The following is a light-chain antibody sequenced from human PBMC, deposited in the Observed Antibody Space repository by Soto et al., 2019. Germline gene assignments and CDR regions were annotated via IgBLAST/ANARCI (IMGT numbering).Light chain of an antibody. Sequence: DIQLTQSPSFLSASVGDRVTITCRASQGISSYLAWYQKKPGKAPKLLIYAASTLQSGVPSRFSVSGSGTEFTLTISSLQPEDFATFYCQQLNSYPPLITFGQGTRLEIK. J-gene: IGKJ5*01. CDR2: AAS. CDR3: QQLNSYPPLIT. CDR1: QGISSY. V-gene: IGKV1-9*01.